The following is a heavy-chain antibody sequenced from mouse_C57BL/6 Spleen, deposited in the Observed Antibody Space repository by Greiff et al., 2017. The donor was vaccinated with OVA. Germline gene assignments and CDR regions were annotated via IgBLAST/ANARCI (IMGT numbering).Heavy chain of an antibody. CDR2: ISYDGSN. V-gene: IGHV3-6*01. D-gene: IGHD3-3*01. J-gene: IGHJ2*01. CDR3: ARGDWYYFDY. Sequence: LVESGPGLVKPSQSLSLTCSVTGYSITSGYYWNWIRQFPGNKLEWMGYISYDGSNNYNPSLKNRISITRDTSKNQFFLKLNSVTTEDTATYYCARGDWYYFDYWGQGTTLTVSS. CDR1: GYSITSGYY.